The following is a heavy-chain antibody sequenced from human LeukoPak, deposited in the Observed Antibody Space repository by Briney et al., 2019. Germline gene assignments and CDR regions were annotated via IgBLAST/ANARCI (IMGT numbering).Heavy chain of an antibody. CDR1: GFTFSSYS. CDR2: ISSSSSYI. D-gene: IGHD2-2*01. CDR3: ARSRYCSSTSCPDAFDI. V-gene: IGHV3-21*01. J-gene: IGHJ3*02. Sequence: GGSLRLSCAASGFTFSSYSMNWVRQAPGKGLEWVSSISSSSSYIYYADSVKGRFTISRDNAKNSLYLLMNSLRAEDTAVYYCARSRYCSSTSCPDAFDIWGQGTMVTVSS.